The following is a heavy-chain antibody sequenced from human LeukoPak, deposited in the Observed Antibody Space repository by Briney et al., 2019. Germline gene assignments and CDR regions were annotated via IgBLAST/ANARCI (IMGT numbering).Heavy chain of an antibody. CDR1: GFTFSSHW. J-gene: IGHJ4*02. CDR2: IKQDGSAK. Sequence: GGSLRLSCAASGFTFSSHWMTWVRQAPGKGLEWVANIKQDGSAKYYVDSVKGRFTISRDNAKNSLFLQMNSLRAEDTAVYYCARYDGSAVPIDYWGQGTLVTVSS. CDR3: ARYDGSAVPIDY. V-gene: IGHV3-7*04. D-gene: IGHD3-10*01.